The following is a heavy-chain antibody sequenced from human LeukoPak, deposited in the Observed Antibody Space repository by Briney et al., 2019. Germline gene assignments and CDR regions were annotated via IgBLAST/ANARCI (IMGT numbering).Heavy chain of an antibody. CDR1: GFTFSSYA. D-gene: IGHD3-10*01. CDR3: AKGSSYYGSGSHFDY. V-gene: IGHV3-23*01. Sequence: PGGSLRLSCAASGFTFSSYAMNWVRQAPAKGLEWVSAISVSGSITYYADSVKGRFTISRDNSKKTLYLQMNSLRAGDTAVFYCAKGSSYYGSGSHFDYWGQGTLVTVSS. CDR2: ISVSGSIT. J-gene: IGHJ4*02.